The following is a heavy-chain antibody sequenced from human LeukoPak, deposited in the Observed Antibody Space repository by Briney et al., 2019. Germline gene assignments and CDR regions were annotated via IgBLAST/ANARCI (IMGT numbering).Heavy chain of an antibody. V-gene: IGHV3-23*01. Sequence: GGSLRLSCAASVFTFSSYAMSWVRQAPGKGMEWVSAISGSGGSTYYADSVKGPFTTSTDNSKNTLFLQMNSLRPEDTALYYCAKQMVERPHYYYMDVWGKGTTVTVSS. CDR3: AKQMVERPHYYYMDV. CDR1: VFTFSSYA. D-gene: IGHD2-15*01. CDR2: ISGSGGST. J-gene: IGHJ6*03.